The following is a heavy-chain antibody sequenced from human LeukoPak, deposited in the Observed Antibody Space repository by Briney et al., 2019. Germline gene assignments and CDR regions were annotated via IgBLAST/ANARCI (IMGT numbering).Heavy chain of an antibody. V-gene: IGHV4-59*01. J-gene: IGHJ3*02. Sequence: PSETLSLTRTVSGGSISSYYWSWIRQPPGEGLEWIGYIYYSGSTNYNPSLKSRVTISVDTSKNQFSLKLSSVTAADTAVYYCARDRPSGSYYSDAFDIWGQGTMVTVSS. CDR1: GGSISSYY. D-gene: IGHD1-26*01. CDR3: ARDRPSGSYYSDAFDI. CDR2: IYYSGST.